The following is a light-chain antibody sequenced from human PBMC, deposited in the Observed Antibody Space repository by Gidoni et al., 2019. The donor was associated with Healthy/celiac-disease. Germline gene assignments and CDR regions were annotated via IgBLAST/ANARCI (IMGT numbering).Light chain of an antibody. J-gene: IGKJ1*01. CDR1: QGVSSY. CDR2: DAS. CDR3: QQRSNWPT. Sequence: EIVLTQSPATLSLSPGERATLSCRASQGVSSYLAWYQQKPGQAPRLLIYDASNRATGIPARFSGSGSGTDFTLTISSLEPEDFAVYYCQQRSNWPTFXQXTKVEIK. V-gene: IGKV3-11*01.